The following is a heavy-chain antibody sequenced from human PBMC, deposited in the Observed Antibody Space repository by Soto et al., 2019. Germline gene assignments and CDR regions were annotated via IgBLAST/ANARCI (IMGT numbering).Heavy chain of an antibody. CDR3: AVEGLLNYFEY. D-gene: IGHD1-26*01. CDR2: IYPSDSDT. V-gene: IGHV5-51*01. CDR1: GYNFAGYW. Sequence: GESLKISCKGSGYNFAGYWIAWVRQMPGKGLELMGIIYPSDSDTRYRPSFQGQVTISADKSISSAYLQWSSLRASDTAMYYCAVEGLLNYFEYWGQGTPVTVSS. J-gene: IGHJ4*02.